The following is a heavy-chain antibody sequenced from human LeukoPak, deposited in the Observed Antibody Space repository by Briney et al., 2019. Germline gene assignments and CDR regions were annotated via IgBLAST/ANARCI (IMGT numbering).Heavy chain of an antibody. V-gene: IGHV4-4*07. CDR2: IYTSGST. Sequence: SETLSLTCTVSGGSISSYYWSWIRQPAGQGLEWIGRIYTSGSTNYNPSLKRRVTMSVDTSKNQFSLKLSSVTAADTAVYYCARGDLKYSSSSDYYYYMDVWGKGTTVSVSS. D-gene: IGHD6-6*01. CDR3: ARGDLKYSSSSDYYYYMDV. J-gene: IGHJ6*03. CDR1: GGSISSYY.